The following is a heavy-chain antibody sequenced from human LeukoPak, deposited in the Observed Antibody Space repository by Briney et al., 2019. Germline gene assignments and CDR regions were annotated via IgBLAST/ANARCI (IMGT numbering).Heavy chain of an antibody. D-gene: IGHD6-13*01. V-gene: IGHV3-23*01. CDR3: AKAGYTSSWPLDY. CDR2: LSGSGSTT. Sequence: GGSLRLSCAASGFTFSSDGMSWVRQAPGKGLEWVSALSGSGSTTYYADFVKGRFTISRDNSKNMLFLEMNSLRVEDTAVYYCAKAGYTSSWPLDYWGQGTQVTVSS. CDR1: GFTFSSDG. J-gene: IGHJ4*02.